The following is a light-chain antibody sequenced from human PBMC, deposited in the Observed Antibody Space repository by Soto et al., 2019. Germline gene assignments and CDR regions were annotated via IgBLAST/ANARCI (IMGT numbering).Light chain of an antibody. CDR3: PKYNSAPRT. J-gene: IGKJ4*01. Sequence: EIQMTQSPSSLSASVGDRVTITCRASQDISSYLAWYQQKPGKVPKLLIYAASTLQSVVPSRFSGSGSGTDFTLTISSLQPEDVATYYWPKYNSAPRTFGGGTKVEIK. CDR1: QDISSY. CDR2: AAS. V-gene: IGKV1-27*01.